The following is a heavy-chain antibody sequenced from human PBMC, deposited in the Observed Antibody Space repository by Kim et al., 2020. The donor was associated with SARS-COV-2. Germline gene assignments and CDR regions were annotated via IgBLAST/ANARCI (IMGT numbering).Heavy chain of an antibody. D-gene: IGHD5-18*01. V-gene: IGHV3-66*01. CDR3: AREQPGVTYYYYYYGMDV. J-gene: IGHJ6*02. CDR2: IYSGGST. Sequence: GGSLRLSCAASGFTVSSNYMSWVRQAPGKGLEWVSVIYSGGSTYYADSVKGRFTISRDNSKNTLYLQMNSLRAEDTAVYYCAREQPGVTYYYYYYGMDVWGQGTTVTVSS. CDR1: GFTVSSNY.